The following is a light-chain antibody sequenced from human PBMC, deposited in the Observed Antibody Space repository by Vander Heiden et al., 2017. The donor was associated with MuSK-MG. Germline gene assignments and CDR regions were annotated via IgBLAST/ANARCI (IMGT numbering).Light chain of an antibody. J-gene: IGKJ1*01. Sequence: EIVLTQSPATLSLSPGERATLSCRASQSVSSYLAWYQQKPGQAPRLLIYDASNRATGTPARFSGSGYGTDFTLTISSLEPEDFAVYYCQHRSYGPPWTFGQGTKVEIK. CDR1: QSVSSY. CDR3: QHRSYGPPWT. CDR2: DAS. V-gene: IGKV3-11*01.